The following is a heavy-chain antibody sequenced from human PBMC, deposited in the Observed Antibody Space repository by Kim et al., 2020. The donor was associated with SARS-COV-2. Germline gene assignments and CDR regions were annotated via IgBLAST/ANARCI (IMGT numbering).Heavy chain of an antibody. J-gene: IGHJ4*02. CDR2: INHSGST. D-gene: IGHD6-13*01. Sequence: SETLSLTCAVYGGSFSGYYWSWIRQPPGKGLEWIGEINHSGSTNYNPSLKSRVTISVDTSKNQFSLKLSSVTAADTAVYYCARGPLSSPGDYWGQGTLVTFSS. V-gene: IGHV4-34*01. CDR3: ARGPLSSPGDY. CDR1: GGSFSGYY.